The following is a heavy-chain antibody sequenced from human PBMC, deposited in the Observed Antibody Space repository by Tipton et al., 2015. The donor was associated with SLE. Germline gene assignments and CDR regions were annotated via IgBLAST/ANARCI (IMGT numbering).Heavy chain of an antibody. D-gene: IGHD4-17*01. CDR1: GGSIRSSNW. CDR3: ARVETTVSHPDY. Sequence: TLSLTCAVPGGSIRSSNWWSWVRQPPGKGLEWIGEIDHSGSTNSNPSLKSRVSMSVDKSKNQFSLKLSSVTVADTAVYYCARVETTVSHPDYWGQGTLVTVSS. V-gene: IGHV4-4*02. CDR2: IDHSGST. J-gene: IGHJ4*02.